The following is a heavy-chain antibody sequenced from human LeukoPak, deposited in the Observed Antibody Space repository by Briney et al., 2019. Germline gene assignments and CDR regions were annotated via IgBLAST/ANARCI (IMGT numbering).Heavy chain of an antibody. V-gene: IGHV3-23*01. CDR3: AKTSVGIRGGYFDY. D-gene: IGHD1-26*01. CDR1: GFTFSSYA. J-gene: IGHJ4*02. Sequence: PGGSLRLSCAASGFTFSSYAMSWVRQAPGKGREWVSLINDSGGNTYYADSVKGRFTISRDNSKNTLFLQMSSLRAEDTAVYYCAKTSVGIRGGYFDYWGQGTLVTVSS. CDR2: INDSGGNT.